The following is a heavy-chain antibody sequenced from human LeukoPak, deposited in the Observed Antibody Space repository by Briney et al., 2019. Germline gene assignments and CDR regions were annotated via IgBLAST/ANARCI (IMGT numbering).Heavy chain of an antibody. CDR3: AKDEGWLQLRFSHYFDY. CDR2: MNPNSGNT. CDR1: GYTFTSYD. Sequence: GASVKVSCKASGYTFTSYDINWVRQATGQGLEWMGWMNPNSGNTGYAQKFQGRVTMTRNTSISTAYMELSSLRSEDTAVYYCAKDEGWLQLRFSHYFDYWGQGTLVTVSS. D-gene: IGHD5-24*01. J-gene: IGHJ4*02. V-gene: IGHV1-8*01.